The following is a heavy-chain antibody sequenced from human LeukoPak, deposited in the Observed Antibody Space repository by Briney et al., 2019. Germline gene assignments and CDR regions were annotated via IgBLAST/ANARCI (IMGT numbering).Heavy chain of an antibody. D-gene: IGHD3-16*01. V-gene: IGHV1-69*13. Sequence: GASVKVSCKASGISFSNFVIIWVRQAPGQGLQWMGGIIPAFGTTHYAQRFQDRVTITADESTSTAYMELRSLTFEDTAVYFCARDPTNWFGGVNFDFWGQGTLVTVSS. CDR3: ARDPTNWFGGVNFDF. J-gene: IGHJ4*01. CDR2: IIPAFGTT. CDR1: GISFSNFV.